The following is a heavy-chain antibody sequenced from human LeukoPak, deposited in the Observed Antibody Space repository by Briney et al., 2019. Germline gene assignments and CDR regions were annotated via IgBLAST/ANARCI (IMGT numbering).Heavy chain of an antibody. D-gene: IGHD3-10*01. Sequence: ASVKVSCKASGGTFSSYAISWVRQATGQGLEWMGGIIPIFGTANYAQKFQGRVTITADESTSTAYMELSSLRSEDTAVYYCARDRVPHRHDAFDIWGQGTMVTVSS. J-gene: IGHJ3*02. CDR1: GGTFSSYA. V-gene: IGHV1-69*13. CDR2: IIPIFGTA. CDR3: ARDRVPHRHDAFDI.